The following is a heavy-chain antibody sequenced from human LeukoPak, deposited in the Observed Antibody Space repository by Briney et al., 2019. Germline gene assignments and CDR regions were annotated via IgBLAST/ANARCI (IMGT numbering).Heavy chain of an antibody. CDR1: GGSINAYY. J-gene: IGHJ4*02. V-gene: IGHV4-59*01. CDR3: AREGDYYDSGGYYRIDF. CDR2: VYHSGST. Sequence: PSETLSLTCTVSGGSINAYYWSWIRQPPGKGLEWIGYVYHSGSTNYNPSLKSQVTMSVDTSNNQFSLKLSSVTAADTAMYYCAREGDYYDSGGYYRIDFWGQGTLVTVSS. D-gene: IGHD3-22*01.